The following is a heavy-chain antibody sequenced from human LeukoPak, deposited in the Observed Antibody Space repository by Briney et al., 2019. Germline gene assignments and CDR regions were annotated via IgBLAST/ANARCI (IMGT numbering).Heavy chain of an antibody. Sequence: AGGSLRLSCAASGFTFSSYWMSWVRQAPGKGREWVANIKQDGSEKYYVDSVKGRFTISRDNAKNSLYLQMNSLRAEDTAVYYCARDRDSSGFVDYFDYWGQGTLVTVSS. CDR1: GFTFSSYW. CDR3: ARDRDSSGFVDYFDY. CDR2: IKQDGSEK. D-gene: IGHD6-19*01. J-gene: IGHJ4*02. V-gene: IGHV3-7*01.